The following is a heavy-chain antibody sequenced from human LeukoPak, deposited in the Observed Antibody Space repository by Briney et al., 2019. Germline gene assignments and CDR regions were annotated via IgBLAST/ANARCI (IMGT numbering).Heavy chain of an antibody. V-gene: IGHV3-74*01. J-gene: IGHJ4*02. D-gene: IGHD6-13*01. CDR2: IKSDGSST. CDR3: ARAWRDWYSSSWFDY. Sequence: GGSLRLSCAASGFTFSSYWMHWVRQAPGKGLVWVSRIKSDGSSTTYADSVKGRFTISRDNAKNSLYLQMNSLRAEDTAVYYCARAWRDWYSSSWFDYWGQGTLVTVSS. CDR1: GFTFSSYW.